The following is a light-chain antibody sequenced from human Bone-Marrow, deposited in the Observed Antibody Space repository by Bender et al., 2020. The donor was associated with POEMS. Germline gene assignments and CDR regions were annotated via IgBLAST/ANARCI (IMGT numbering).Light chain of an antibody. V-gene: IGLV1-44*01. CDR2: SNY. CDR3: QSADISATSLV. J-gene: IGLJ3*02. Sequence: QSVLTQPPSASGTPGQSVIISCSGTDSNFGGNNVNWYQHLPGSAPRLVVYSNYQRPSGIPERFSGSSSGTTVTLTISGVHAEDEADYYCQSADISATSLVFGGGTKLTVL. CDR1: DSNFGGNN.